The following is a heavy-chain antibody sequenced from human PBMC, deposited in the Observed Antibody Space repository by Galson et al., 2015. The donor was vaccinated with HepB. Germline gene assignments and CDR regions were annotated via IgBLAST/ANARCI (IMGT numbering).Heavy chain of an antibody. CDR1: GDSVSSNSAA. D-gene: IGHD3-10*01. CDR3: ASEDYYGSGSLDY. Sequence: CAISGDSVSSNSAAWNWIRQSPSRGLEWLGRTYYRSKWYNDYAVSVKSRITINPDTSKNQFSLQLNSVTPEDTTVYYCASEDYYGSGSLDYWGQGTLVTVSS. J-gene: IGHJ4*02. V-gene: IGHV6-1*01. CDR2: TYYRSKWYN.